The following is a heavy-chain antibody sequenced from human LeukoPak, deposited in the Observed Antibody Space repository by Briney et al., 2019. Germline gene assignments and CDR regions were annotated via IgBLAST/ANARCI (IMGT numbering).Heavy chain of an antibody. CDR2: ISGSGGSA. Sequence: GGSLRLSCAASGITFSSYAMSWVRQAPGKGLEWVSAISGSGGSAYYADSVKGRFTISRDNSKNTLYLQMNSLRAEDTAVYYCAKNSYYGSGSYIGYMDVWGKGTTVTVSS. J-gene: IGHJ6*03. D-gene: IGHD3-10*01. V-gene: IGHV3-23*01. CDR3: AKNSYYGSGSYIGYMDV. CDR1: GITFSSYA.